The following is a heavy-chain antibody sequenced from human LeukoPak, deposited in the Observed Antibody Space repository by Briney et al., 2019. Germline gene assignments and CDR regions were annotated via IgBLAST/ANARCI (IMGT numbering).Heavy chain of an antibody. CDR1: GYTFTGYY. CDR2: INPNSGGT. D-gene: IGHD6-6*01. J-gene: IGHJ5*02. Sequence: GASVKVSCKASGYTFTGYYMHWVRQAPGQGLEWMGWINPNSGGTNYAQKFQGRVTMTRDTSIGTAYMELSRLRSDDTAVYYCARDSGEYSSSSRRSRRNWFDPWGQGTLVTVSS. CDR3: ARDSGEYSSSSRRSRRNWFDP. V-gene: IGHV1-2*02.